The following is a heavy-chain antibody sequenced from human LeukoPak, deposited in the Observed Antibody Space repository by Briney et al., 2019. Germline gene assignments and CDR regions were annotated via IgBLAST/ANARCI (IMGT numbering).Heavy chain of an antibody. CDR3: ARAGLVVVTATYYFDY. D-gene: IGHD2-21*02. CDR1: GYTFTSYG. J-gene: IGHJ4*02. CDR2: IIPIFGTA. V-gene: IGHV1-69*13. Sequence: GASVKVSCKASGYTFTSYGISWARQAPGQGLEWMGGIIPIFGTANYAQKFQGRVTITADESTSTAYMELSSLRSEDTAVYYCARAGLVVVTATYYFDYWGQGTLVTVSS.